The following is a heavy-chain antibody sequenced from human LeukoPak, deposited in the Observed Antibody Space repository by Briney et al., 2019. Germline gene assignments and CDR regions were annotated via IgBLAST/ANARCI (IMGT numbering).Heavy chain of an antibody. CDR2: ISGGGFST. J-gene: IGHJ3*02. CDR3: AKRFCGGDCYEAFDI. V-gene: IGHV3-23*01. D-gene: IGHD2-21*02. CDR1: GFAFSSYA. Sequence: HPGGSLRLSCAASGFAFSSYAMSWVRQAPGRGLEWVSAISGGGFSTYYADSVRGRFIISRDNSKNTLYVQMNSLRAEDTAVYYCAKRFCGGDCYEAFDIWGQGTMVTVSS.